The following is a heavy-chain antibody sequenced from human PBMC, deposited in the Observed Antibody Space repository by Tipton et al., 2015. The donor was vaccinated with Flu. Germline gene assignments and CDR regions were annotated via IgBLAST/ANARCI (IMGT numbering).Heavy chain of an antibody. J-gene: IGHJ4*02. D-gene: IGHD4-17*01. V-gene: IGHV4-31*03. CDR2: IYYSGST. CDR1: GGSISSGGYY. Sequence: TLSLTCTVSGGSISSGGYYWSWIRQHPGKGLEWIGYIYYSGSTYYNPSLKSRVTISVDTSKNQFSLKLSSVTAADTAVYYCARDGDGDYGPIDWGYWGQGTLVTVSS. CDR3: ARDGDGDYGPIDWGY.